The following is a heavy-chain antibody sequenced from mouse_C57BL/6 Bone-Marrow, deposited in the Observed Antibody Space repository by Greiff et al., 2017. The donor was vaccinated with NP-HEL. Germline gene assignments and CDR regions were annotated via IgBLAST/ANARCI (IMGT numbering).Heavy chain of an antibody. Sequence: VQLKESGPGLVKPSQSLSLTCTVSGYSITSDYAWNWIRQLPGNKLEWMGYISYSGSTSYNPSLKSRISITRDTSKNQFFLQLNSVTTEDTATYYCARRYDSFYFDYWGQGTTLTVSS. CDR2: ISYSGST. V-gene: IGHV3-2*02. CDR3: ARRYDSFYFDY. CDR1: GYSITSDYA. J-gene: IGHJ2*01. D-gene: IGHD2-4*01.